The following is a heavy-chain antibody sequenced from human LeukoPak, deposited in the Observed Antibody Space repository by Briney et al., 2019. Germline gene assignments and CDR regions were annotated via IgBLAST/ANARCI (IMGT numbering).Heavy chain of an antibody. CDR1: GFTVSSYY. Sequence: PGGSLRLSCAASGFTVSSYYMSWVRQAPGKGLEWVSIIYSGGSTYYADSVKGRFTISRDNSQNTVYLQMNSLRGEDTAVYYCARAEVIAIFDYWGRGTLVTVSS. J-gene: IGHJ4*02. CDR2: IYSGGST. V-gene: IGHV3-66*02. CDR3: ARAEVIAIFDY. D-gene: IGHD2-21*01.